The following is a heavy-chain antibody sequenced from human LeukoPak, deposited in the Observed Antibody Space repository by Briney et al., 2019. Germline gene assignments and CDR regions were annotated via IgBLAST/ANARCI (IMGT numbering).Heavy chain of an antibody. V-gene: IGHV3-43D*03. CDR2: VNWDGGTT. CDR1: GFTFDDYA. CDR3: VKDIGPVTSSPRFDY. D-gene: IGHD2-2*01. Sequence: GGSLRLSCAASGFTFDDYAMHWVRQAPGKGLEWISLVNWDGGTTYYADSVKGRFTISRDNNKNSLYPQMNSLRLEDTALYYCVKDIGPVTSSPRFDYWGQGTLVTVSS. J-gene: IGHJ4*02.